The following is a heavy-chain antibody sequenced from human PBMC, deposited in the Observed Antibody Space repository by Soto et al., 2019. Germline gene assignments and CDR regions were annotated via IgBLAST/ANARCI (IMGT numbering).Heavy chain of an antibody. D-gene: IGHD2-15*01. CDR2: IIPIFGPA. J-gene: IGHJ6*02. CDR1: GGTFSSYA. Sequence: QVQLVQSGAEVKKPGSSVKVSCKAPGGTFSSYAISWVRQAPGQGLEWMGGIIPIFGPASYAQKFQGRVTITADESTSTGYMELSSLRSEDTAVYYCARSQGGSSSLDIYYYYYYGMDVWGQGTTVTVSS. CDR3: ARSQGGSSSLDIYYYYYYGMDV. V-gene: IGHV1-69*01.